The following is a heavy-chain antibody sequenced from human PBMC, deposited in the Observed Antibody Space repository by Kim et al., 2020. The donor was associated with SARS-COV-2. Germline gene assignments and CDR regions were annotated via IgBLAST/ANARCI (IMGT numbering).Heavy chain of an antibody. J-gene: IGHJ4*02. D-gene: IGHD3-3*01. Sequence: GESLKISCRGSGYTFSTYWIAWVRQMPGKGLEWMGYIYPRDSDARYSPSFHGQVAISADNSITTASLEWSSLRASDTAIYYCARRMGFGSSPDYLDVWGRGTLVTVSS. CDR1: GYTFSTYW. CDR2: IYPRDSDA. V-gene: IGHV5-51*01. CDR3: ARRMGFGSSPDYLDV.